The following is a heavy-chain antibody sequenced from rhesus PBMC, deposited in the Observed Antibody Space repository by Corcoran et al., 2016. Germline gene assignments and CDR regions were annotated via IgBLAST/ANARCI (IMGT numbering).Heavy chain of an antibody. D-gene: IGHD6S26*01. CDR1: GGSISSSY. CDR2: IYGSGSST. J-gene: IGHJ4*01. Sequence: QLQLQESGPGLVKPSETLSVTCAVSGGSISSSYWSWIRQAPGKGLEWIGYIYGSGSSTNYNPSLKSRVTLAVDTSKNQLSLKLSSVTAADTAVYYWASNRQRLVPFDYWGQGVLVTVSS. V-gene: IGHV4-169*02. CDR3: ASNRQRLVPFDY.